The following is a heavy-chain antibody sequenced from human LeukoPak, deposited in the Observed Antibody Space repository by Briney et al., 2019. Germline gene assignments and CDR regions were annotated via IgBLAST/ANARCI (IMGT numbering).Heavy chain of an antibody. Sequence: KSSETLSLTCAVSGYSISSGYYWGWIRQSPGKGLEWIGYIYYSGSTNYNPSLKSRVAISVDTSKDQFSLKLTSVTAADTAVYYCARGMVIPDYWGQGTLVTVSS. CDR1: GYSISSGYY. CDR3: ARGMVIPDY. CDR2: IYYSGST. J-gene: IGHJ4*02. V-gene: IGHV4-61*01. D-gene: IGHD2-21*01.